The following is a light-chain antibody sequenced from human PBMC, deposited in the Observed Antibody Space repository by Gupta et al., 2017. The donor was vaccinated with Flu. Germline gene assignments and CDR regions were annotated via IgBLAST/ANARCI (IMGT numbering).Light chain of an antibody. J-gene: IGKJ4*01. CDR1: QSISSW. V-gene: IGKV1-5*03. Sequence: DIQITQSPPTLSASVGDRVTITCRASQSISSWLAWYQQKPGKAPKLLIYKASSLESGVPSRFSGSGSGTEFTLTISSLQPDDFATYYCQQYNSYPLTFGGGTKVEIK. CDR3: QQYNSYPLT. CDR2: KAS.